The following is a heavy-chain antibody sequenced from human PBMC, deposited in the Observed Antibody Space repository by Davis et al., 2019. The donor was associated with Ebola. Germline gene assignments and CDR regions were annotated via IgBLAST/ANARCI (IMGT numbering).Heavy chain of an antibody. CDR3: ARELAVADWYNGMDV. D-gene: IGHD6-13*01. J-gene: IGHJ6*04. Sequence: GESLKISCVASGFTFSDYFMTWIRQAPGKGLEWVSYISSSGSTIYYADSVKGRFTISRNNAKNSLYLQMNSLRAEDTAMYYCARELAVADWYNGMDVWGKGTTVTVSS. CDR1: GFTFSDYF. V-gene: IGHV3-11*01. CDR2: ISSSGSTI.